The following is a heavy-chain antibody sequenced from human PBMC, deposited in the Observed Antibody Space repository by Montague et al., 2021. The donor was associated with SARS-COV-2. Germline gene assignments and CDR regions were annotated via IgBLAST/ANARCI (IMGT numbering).Heavy chain of an antibody. Sequence: SLRLSCAASGFTFSNFFINWVRQAPGKGLEWVSSITSSGDYIWYADSLKGRFTGSRDNAKNPVYLQMSSLRAEDTAVHYCARELGRTGAFDIWGQGTAVTVSS. D-gene: IGHD4-17*01. CDR1: GFTFSNFF. J-gene: IGHJ3*02. CDR3: ARELGRTGAFDI. CDR2: ITSSGDYI. V-gene: IGHV3-21*01.